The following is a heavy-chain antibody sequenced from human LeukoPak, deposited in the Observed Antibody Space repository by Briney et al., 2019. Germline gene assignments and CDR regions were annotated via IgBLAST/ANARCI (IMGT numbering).Heavy chain of an antibody. CDR3: VRYCSGGSCYSVPFDI. CDR2: INPNSGGT. Sequence: GASVKVSFKASGYTFTGYYMHWVRQAPGQGLEWMGWINPNSGGTNYAQKFQGRVTMTRDTSISTAYMELSRLRSDDTAVYYCVRYCSGGSCYSVPFDIWGQGTMVTVSS. D-gene: IGHD2-15*01. V-gene: IGHV1-2*02. J-gene: IGHJ3*02. CDR1: GYTFTGYY.